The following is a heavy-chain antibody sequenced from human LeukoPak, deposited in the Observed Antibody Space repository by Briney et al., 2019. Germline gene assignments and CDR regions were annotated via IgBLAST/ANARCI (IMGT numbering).Heavy chain of an antibody. CDR2: IYPGDSDT. J-gene: IGHJ4*02. V-gene: IGHV5-51*01. Sequence: GESLKISCKGSGYSFTSYWIGWVRQMPGKGLEWMGIIYPGDSDTRYSPSFQGQVTISADKSISTAYLQWSSLKASDTAMYYCARFSPSDTSHPRDKGVLLWFGELLQFDYWGQGTLVTVSS. CDR1: GYSFTSYW. CDR3: ARFSPSDTSHPRDKGVLLWFGELLQFDY. D-gene: IGHD3-10*01.